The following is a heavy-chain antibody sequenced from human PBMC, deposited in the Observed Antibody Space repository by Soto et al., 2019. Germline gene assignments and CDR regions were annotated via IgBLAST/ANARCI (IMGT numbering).Heavy chain of an antibody. D-gene: IGHD1-26*01. CDR1: GFTFSNYW. CDR3: ARDKIVGATKFDF. CDR2: IMQDGGEI. J-gene: IGHJ4*02. V-gene: IGHV3-7*03. Sequence: EVQLVESGGGLVQPGGSLRLSCVASGFTFSNYWMSWVRRVPGKGLEWVANIMQDGGEIYYEDSVKGRFTISRDNAQNSLYLQMNSLRVEDTAEYYCARDKIVGATKFDFWGQGTLVTVSS.